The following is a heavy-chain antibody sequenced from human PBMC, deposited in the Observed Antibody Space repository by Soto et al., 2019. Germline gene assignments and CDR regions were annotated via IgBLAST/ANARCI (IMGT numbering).Heavy chain of an antibody. J-gene: IGHJ5*01. Sequence: SETLSLTCTVYGGSVSSGNYYWSWIRQPPGKGLEWIGYIYYSGSTNYNPSLQSRVTISVDTSKNQFSLKLISVTAADTAVYYCAREVLNQDIVVVADHNWLDSRGQGTLVTVSA. V-gene: IGHV4-61*01. D-gene: IGHD2-15*01. CDR2: IYYSGST. CDR3: AREVLNQDIVVVADHNWLDS. CDR1: GGSVSSGNYY.